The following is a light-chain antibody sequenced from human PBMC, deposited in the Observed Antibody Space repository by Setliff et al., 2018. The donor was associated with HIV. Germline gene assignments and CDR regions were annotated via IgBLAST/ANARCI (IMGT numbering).Light chain of an antibody. CDR1: STDVGGYDY. Sequence: QSVLTQPRSVSGSPGQSVTISRTGSSTDVGGYDYVSWYQQHPGKAPKLMIYDVTKRPSGIPDRFSGSKSDNTASLTISGLQAEDEADYYCCSYAGSYSFAVFGGGTKVTV. J-gene: IGLJ3*02. CDR3: CSYAGSYSFAV. V-gene: IGLV2-11*01. CDR2: DVT.